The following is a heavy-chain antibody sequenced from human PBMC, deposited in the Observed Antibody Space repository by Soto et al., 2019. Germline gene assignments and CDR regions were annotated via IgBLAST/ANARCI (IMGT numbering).Heavy chain of an antibody. CDR3: TTDPPLGYCSSTSCPRAGSYYYYGMDV. Sequence: PGGSLRLSCAASGFTFSNAWMNWVRQAPGKGLEWVGRIKSKTDGGTTDYAAPVKGRFTISRDDSKNTLYLQMNSLKTEDTAVYYCTTDPPLGYCSSTSCPRAGSYYYYGMDVWGQGTTVTVSS. CDR2: IKSKTDGGTT. J-gene: IGHJ6*02. CDR1: GFTFSNAW. D-gene: IGHD2-2*01. V-gene: IGHV3-15*07.